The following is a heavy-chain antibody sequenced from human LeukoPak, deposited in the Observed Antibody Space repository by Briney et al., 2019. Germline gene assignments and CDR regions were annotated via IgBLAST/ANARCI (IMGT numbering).Heavy chain of an antibody. CDR1: GGTFSSYA. Sequence: SVKVSCKASGGTFSSYAISWVRQAPGQGLEWMGRIIPILGIANYAQKFQGRVTITADKSTSTAYMELSSLRSEDTAVYYCARGGDIVATFGFDYWGQGTLVTVSS. CDR2: IIPILGIA. D-gene: IGHD5-12*01. CDR3: ARGGDIVATFGFDY. V-gene: IGHV1-69*04. J-gene: IGHJ4*02.